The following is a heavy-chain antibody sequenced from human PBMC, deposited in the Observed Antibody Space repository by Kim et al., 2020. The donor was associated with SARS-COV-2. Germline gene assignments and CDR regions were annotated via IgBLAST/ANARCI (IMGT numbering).Heavy chain of an antibody. D-gene: IGHD3-3*01. J-gene: IGHJ4*02. CDR2: IYYSGST. CDR3: ARGESGYYTDY. Sequence: SETLSLTCTVSGGSISSYYWSWIRQPPGKGLEWIGYIYYSGSTNYNPSLKSRVTISVDTSKNQFSLKLSSVTAADTAVYYCARGESGYYTDYWGQGTLVTVSS. V-gene: IGHV4-59*13. CDR1: GGSISSYY.